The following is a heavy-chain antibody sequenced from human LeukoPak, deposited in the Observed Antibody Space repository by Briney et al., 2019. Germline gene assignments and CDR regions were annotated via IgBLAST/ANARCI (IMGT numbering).Heavy chain of an antibody. CDR2: INHSGST. CDR1: GGSFSGYY. Sequence: SETLSLTCAVYGGSFSGYYWSWIRQPPGKGLEWIGEINHSGSTNYNPSLKSRVTISVDTSKNQFSLKLSSVTAADTAVYYCAGRPIAARLSRSYYYMDVWGKGTTVTVS. D-gene: IGHD6-6*01. CDR3: AGRPIAARLSRSYYYMDV. J-gene: IGHJ6*03. V-gene: IGHV4-34*01.